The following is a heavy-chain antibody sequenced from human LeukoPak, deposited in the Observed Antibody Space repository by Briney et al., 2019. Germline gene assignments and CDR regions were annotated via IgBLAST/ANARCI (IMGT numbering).Heavy chain of an antibody. J-gene: IGHJ6*02. Sequence: GGSLRLSCAASGFTFSRSSLNWVRQAPGKGLEGVSSISSSRSYIYYADSVKGRFTISRDNAKNSLYLQMNSLRAEDTAVYYCASCGADCYSNYYYGMDVWGQGTTVTVSS. CDR3: ASCGADCYSNYYYGMDV. CDR2: ISSSRSYI. CDR1: GFTFSRSS. V-gene: IGHV3-21*01. D-gene: IGHD2-21*02.